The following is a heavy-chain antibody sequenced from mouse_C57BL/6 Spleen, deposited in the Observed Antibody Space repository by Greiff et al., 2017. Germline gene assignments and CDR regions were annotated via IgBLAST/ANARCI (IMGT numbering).Heavy chain of an antibody. Sequence: QVQLQQSGAELVMPGASVKLSCKASGYTFTSYWMHWVKQRPGQGLEWIGEIDPSDSYTNYNQKFKGKSTLTVDKSSSTAYMQLSSLTSEDSAVYYCARCNWDSYFDYWGQGTTLTVSS. CDR1: GYTFTSYW. J-gene: IGHJ2*01. CDR2: IDPSDSYT. CDR3: ARCNWDSYFDY. V-gene: IGHV1-69*01. D-gene: IGHD4-1*01.